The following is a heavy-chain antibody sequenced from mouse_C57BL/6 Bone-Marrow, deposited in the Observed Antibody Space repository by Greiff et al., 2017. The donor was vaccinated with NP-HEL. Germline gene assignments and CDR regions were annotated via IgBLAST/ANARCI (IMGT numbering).Heavy chain of an antibody. CDR2: INPNNGGT. V-gene: IGHV1-26*01. CDR3: ARGDYYGSTWFAY. J-gene: IGHJ3*01. Sequence: EVQLQQSGPELVKPGASVKISCKASGYTFTDYYMNWVKQSHGKSLEWIGDINPNNGGTSYNQKFKGKATLTVDKSSSTAYMELRSLTSEDSAVDYCARGDYYGSTWFAYWGQGTLVTVSA. D-gene: IGHD1-1*01. CDR1: GYTFTDYY.